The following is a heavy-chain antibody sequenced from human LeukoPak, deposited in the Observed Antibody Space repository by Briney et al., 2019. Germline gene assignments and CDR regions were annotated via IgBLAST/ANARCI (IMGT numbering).Heavy chain of an antibody. Sequence: SQTLSLTCTVSGGSISGHYWSWIREPPGKGLERSWYIYYRGSTSYNPSLKSRVTISVNTSKNQFSLELSSVTAADTAVYYCARDLISEYSRSHYLFDPWGQGTLVTVSS. CDR2: IYYRGST. D-gene: IGHD5-12*01. V-gene: IGHV4-59*11. CDR3: ARDLISEYSRSHYLFDP. J-gene: IGHJ5*02. CDR1: GGSISGHY.